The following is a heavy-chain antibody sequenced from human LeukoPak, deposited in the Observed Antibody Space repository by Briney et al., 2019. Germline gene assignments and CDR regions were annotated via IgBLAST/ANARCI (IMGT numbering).Heavy chain of an antibody. V-gene: IGHV1-69*05. Sequence: SVKVSCKASGYTFTGYYMHWVRQAPGQGLEWMGGIIPIFGTANYAQKFQGRVTITTDESTSTAYMELSSLRSEDTAVYYCARERGGDYYDSSGYPLDYWGQGTLVTVSS. CDR1: GYTFTGYY. CDR2: IIPIFGTA. J-gene: IGHJ4*02. CDR3: ARERGGDYYDSSGYPLDY. D-gene: IGHD3-22*01.